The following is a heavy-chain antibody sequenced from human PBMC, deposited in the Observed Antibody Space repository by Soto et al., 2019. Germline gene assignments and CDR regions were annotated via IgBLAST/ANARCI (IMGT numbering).Heavy chain of an antibody. CDR2: ISSSSSYI. J-gene: IGHJ6*02. Sequence: VGSLRLSGSASGFTFSSYSMNWVRQAPGKWLEWVSSISSSSSYIYYADSVKGRFTISRDNAKNSLYLQMNSLRAEDTAVYYCARDRAGTTDYYYYGMDVWGQGTTVTVSS. CDR1: GFTFSSYS. V-gene: IGHV3-21*01. CDR3: ARDRAGTTDYYYYGMDV. D-gene: IGHD1-7*01.